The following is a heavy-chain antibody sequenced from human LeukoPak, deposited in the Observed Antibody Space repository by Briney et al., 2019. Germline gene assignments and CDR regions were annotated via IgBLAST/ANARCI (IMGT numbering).Heavy chain of an antibody. CDR1: GFTFTNYA. CDR3: ARRAYNWGAFDI. CDR2: LSPSGADT. V-gene: IGHV3-23*01. J-gene: IGHJ3*02. D-gene: IGHD5-24*01. Sequence: GGSLRLSCSASGFTFTNYAMNWVRQAPGKGLEWVSTLSPSGADTYYADSVKGRFTISRDISKNTLYLQMNSLRAEDTAVYYCARRAYNWGAFDIWGQGTMVTVSS.